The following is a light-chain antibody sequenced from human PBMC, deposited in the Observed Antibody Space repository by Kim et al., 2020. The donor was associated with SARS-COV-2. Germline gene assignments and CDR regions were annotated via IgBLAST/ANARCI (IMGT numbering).Light chain of an antibody. CDR3: NSYTSSTTLFV. CDR1: SSDVGGSNF. CDR2: DVS. J-gene: IGLJ1*01. V-gene: IGLV2-14*03. Sequence: TIACTGTSSDVGGSNFVSWYQQHPGKAPKLIIYDVSSRPSGISDRFSGSKSGNTASLTISGLQVEDEADYYCNSYTSSTTLFVFGTGTKVTVL.